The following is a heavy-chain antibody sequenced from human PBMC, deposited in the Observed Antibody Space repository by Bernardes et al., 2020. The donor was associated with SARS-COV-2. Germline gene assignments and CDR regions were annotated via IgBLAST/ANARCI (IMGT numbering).Heavy chain of an antibody. CDR2: IYYSGST. J-gene: IGHJ3*02. Sequence: SETLSLTCTVSGGSISSYYWSWIRQPPGKGLEWIGYIYYSGSTNYNPSLKSRVTISVDTSKNQFSLKLSSVTAADTAVYYCARAGKSRSAFDIWGQGTMVTVSS. V-gene: IGHV4-59*01. CDR1: GGSISSYY. CDR3: ARAGKSRSAFDI.